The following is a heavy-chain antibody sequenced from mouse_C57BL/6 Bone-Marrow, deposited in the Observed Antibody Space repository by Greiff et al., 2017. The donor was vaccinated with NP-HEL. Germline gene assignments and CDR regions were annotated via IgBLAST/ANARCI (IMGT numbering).Heavy chain of an antibody. CDR3: ARAYYDYDGGFAY. CDR1: GFTFSDYG. Sequence: EVQGVESGGGLVKPGGSLKLSCAASGFTFSDYGMHWVRQAPEKGLEGVAYISSGSSTIYYADTVKGRFTISRDNAKNTLFLQMTSLRSEDTAMYYCARAYYDYDGGFAYWGQGTLVTVSA. D-gene: IGHD2-4*01. CDR2: ISSGSSTI. J-gene: IGHJ3*01. V-gene: IGHV5-17*01.